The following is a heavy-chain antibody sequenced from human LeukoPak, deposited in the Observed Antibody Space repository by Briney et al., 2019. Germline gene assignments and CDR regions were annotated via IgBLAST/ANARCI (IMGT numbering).Heavy chain of an antibody. Sequence: ASVKVSCKVSGYTLTELSMHWVRQAPGKGLEWMGGSDPEDGETIYAQKFQGRVTMTEDTSTDTAYMELSSLRSEDTAVYYCATLYTGTTSWFDPWGQGTLVTVSS. J-gene: IGHJ5*02. V-gene: IGHV1-24*01. CDR1: GYTLTELS. CDR3: ATLYTGTTSWFDP. D-gene: IGHD1-1*01. CDR2: SDPEDGET.